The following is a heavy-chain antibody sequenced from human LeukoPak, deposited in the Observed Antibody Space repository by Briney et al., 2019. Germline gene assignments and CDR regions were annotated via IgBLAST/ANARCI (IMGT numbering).Heavy chain of an antibody. CDR1: GFTFTSNT. J-gene: IGHJ3*02. CDR3: ARWLVGALKPGAFDI. D-gene: IGHD1-26*01. V-gene: IGHV3-21*06. Sequence: GGSLRLSCAASGFTFTSNTMNWVRQAPGKGLEWVSSISSSSSYIYYADSVKGRFTIPRDNVKNSLFLQMNSLRVEDTAVYYCARWLVGALKPGAFDIWGQGAMVTVSS. CDR2: ISSSSSYI.